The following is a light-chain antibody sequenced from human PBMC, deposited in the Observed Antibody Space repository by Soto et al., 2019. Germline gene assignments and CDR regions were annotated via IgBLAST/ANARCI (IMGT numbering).Light chain of an antibody. V-gene: IGKV3-15*01. J-gene: IGKJ2*01. CDR2: GAS. CDR3: QQYSDWPRT. Sequence: DIVLTQSPVTLSVSPGERATLFCRASQSVSNNLAWYQHKPGQPPRLLIYGASTRATGIPARFIGSGSGTEFSLTISSLQSGDFAVYYCQQYSDWPRTFGQGTELEIK. CDR1: QSVSNN.